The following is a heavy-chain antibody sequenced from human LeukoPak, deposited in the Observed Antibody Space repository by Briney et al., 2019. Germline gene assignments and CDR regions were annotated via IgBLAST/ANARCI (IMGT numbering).Heavy chain of an antibody. CDR1: GFTFSNYA. CDR3: AKHPIVGATGNFDY. J-gene: IGHJ4*02. D-gene: IGHD1-26*01. V-gene: IGHV3-23*01. Sequence: GGSLRLSCAASGFTFSNYAMSWVRQAPGKGLEWVSDISGSGGSTYYADAVKGRFTISRDNSKDTLDLQMNSLRAEDTAVYYCAKHPIVGATGNFDYWGQGTLVTVSS. CDR2: ISGSGGST.